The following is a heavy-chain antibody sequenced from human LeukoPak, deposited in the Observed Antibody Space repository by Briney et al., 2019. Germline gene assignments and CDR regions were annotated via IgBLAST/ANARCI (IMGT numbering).Heavy chain of an antibody. Sequence: SETLSLTCTVSGGSISSYYWSWIRQPPGKGLEWIGYIYYSGSTNYNPSLKSRVTISVDTSKNQFSLKLSSVTAADTAVYYCARRYSTGPSDYWGQGTLVTVSS. CDR3: ARRYSTGPSDY. CDR1: GGSISSYY. V-gene: IGHV4-59*08. J-gene: IGHJ4*02. D-gene: IGHD1-1*01. CDR2: IYYSGST.